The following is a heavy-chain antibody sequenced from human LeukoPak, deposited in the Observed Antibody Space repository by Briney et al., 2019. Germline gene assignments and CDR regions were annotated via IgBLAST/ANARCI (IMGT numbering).Heavy chain of an antibody. D-gene: IGHD1-26*01. CDR1: GYTFTGYY. V-gene: IGHV1-2*02. CDR2: INPNSGGT. CDR3: ARVGATPRPSYGLDV. J-gene: IGHJ6*02. Sequence: ASVKVSCKASGYTFTGYYMHWVRQAPGQGLEWMGWINPNSGGTNYAQKFQGRVTMTTDTSTSTAYMELRSLRSDDTAVYYCARVGATPRPSYGLDVWGQGTTVTVS.